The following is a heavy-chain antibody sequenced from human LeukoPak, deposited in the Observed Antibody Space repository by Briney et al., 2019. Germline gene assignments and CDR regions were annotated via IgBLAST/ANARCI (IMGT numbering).Heavy chain of an antibody. V-gene: IGHV5-51*01. J-gene: IGHJ4*02. CDR3: ARQSKLVPAAVWPPDY. D-gene: IGHD2-2*01. CDR1: GYSFTSYW. CDR2: IYPGDSET. Sequence: GESLNLSCKGSGYSFTSYWIGWVRQMPGKGLEWVGIIYPGDSETRYSPSFQGQVTFSADKSITTAYLQWSSLKASDTAKYYCARQSKLVPAAVWPPDYWGQGTLVTVSS.